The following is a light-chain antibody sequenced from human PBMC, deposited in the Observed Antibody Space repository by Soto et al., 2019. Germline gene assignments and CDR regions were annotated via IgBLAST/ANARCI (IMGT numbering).Light chain of an antibody. V-gene: IGLV2-14*01. Sequence: QSVLTQPASVSGSPGQSITISCTGTSSDVGGYNYVSWYQQHPGKAPKVMVYDVSKRPSGVSNRFSGSKSGNTASLTISGLQSEDKADYYCSSYTRSSTPLYVVFGGGTKLTVL. J-gene: IGLJ2*01. CDR3: SSYTRSSTPLYVV. CDR1: SSDVGGYNY. CDR2: DVS.